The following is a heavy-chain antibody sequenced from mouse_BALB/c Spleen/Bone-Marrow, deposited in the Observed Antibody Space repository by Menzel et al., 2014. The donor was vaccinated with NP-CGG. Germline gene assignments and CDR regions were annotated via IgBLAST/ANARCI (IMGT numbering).Heavy chain of an antibody. CDR2: INPDSNTI. D-gene: IGHD1-2*01. CDR1: GFDFSGLW. V-gene: IGHV4-1*02. J-gene: IGHJ3*01. CDR3: ARLGYYGSFAY. Sequence: VQLKQSGGGLVQPGGSLKLSCAAAGFDFSGLWMSWVRQAPWRGLEWIGEINPDSNTINYSPSLKDKFIIYRDNAKNTLYLQMSKVRSEDTALYYCARLGYYGSFAYWGQGTLVNVSA.